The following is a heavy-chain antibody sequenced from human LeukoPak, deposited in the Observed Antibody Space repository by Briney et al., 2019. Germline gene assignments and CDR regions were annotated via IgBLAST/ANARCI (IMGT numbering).Heavy chain of an antibody. D-gene: IGHD1-26*01. CDR1: GFTFSSYW. Sequence: PGGSLRLSCAASGFTFSSYWMHWVRQAPGKGLVWVSRINSDGSSIRYADSVKGRFTISRDNAKNTLYLQMNSLRPEDTAVYFCARAQHRGWGFDYWGQGTLVTVSS. V-gene: IGHV3-74*01. CDR3: ARAQHRGWGFDY. CDR2: INSDGSSI. J-gene: IGHJ4*02.